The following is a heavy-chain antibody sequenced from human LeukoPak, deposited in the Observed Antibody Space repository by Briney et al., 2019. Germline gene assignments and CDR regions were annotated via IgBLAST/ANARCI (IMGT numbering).Heavy chain of an antibody. Sequence: SETLSLTCTVSGGSISSGSYYWSWIRQPAGKGPEWIGRIYTSGSTNYNPSLKSRVTISVDTSKNQFSLKLSSVTAADTAVYYCARGGYDFWSGYGPVDYWGQGTLVTVSS. J-gene: IGHJ4*02. V-gene: IGHV4-61*02. CDR2: IYTSGST. CDR1: GGSISSGSYY. CDR3: ARGGYDFWSGYGPVDY. D-gene: IGHD3-3*01.